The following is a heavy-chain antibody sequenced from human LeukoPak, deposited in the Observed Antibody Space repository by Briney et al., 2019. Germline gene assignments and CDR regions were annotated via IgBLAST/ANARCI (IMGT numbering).Heavy chain of an antibody. V-gene: IGHV3-23*01. Sequence: PGGSLRLSCAASGFTFSSYAMSWVRQAPGKELEWVSAISGSGGSTYYADSVKGRFTISRDNSKNTLYLQMNSLRAEDTAVYYCARPTTSGWYPHWGQGTMVTVSS. CDR1: GFTFSSYA. J-gene: IGHJ3*01. CDR3: ARPTTSGWYPH. CDR2: ISGSGGST. D-gene: IGHD6-19*01.